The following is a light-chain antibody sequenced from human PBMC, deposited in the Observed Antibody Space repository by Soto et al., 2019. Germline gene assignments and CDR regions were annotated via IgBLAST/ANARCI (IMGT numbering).Light chain of an antibody. Sequence: EIVMTQSPATLSVSPGERATLSCRASQSVSRHLAWYQQKPGQAPRLLIYDASARATGIPARFSGSGSGTEFTLTISSLQSEDFAVYDCQQYNNWPPMAFGQGTKVEIK. V-gene: IGKV3-15*01. CDR2: DAS. J-gene: IGKJ1*01. CDR1: QSVSRH. CDR3: QQYNNWPPMA.